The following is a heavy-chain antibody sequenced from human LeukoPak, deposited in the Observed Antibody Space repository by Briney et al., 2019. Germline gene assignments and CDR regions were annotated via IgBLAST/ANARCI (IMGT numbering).Heavy chain of an antibody. D-gene: IGHD1-26*01. Sequence: PGGSLRLSCAGSGFTFSRHAMNWVRQAAGTGLEWVSSINIRRTHTAYPDLLKGRFTISRDNGNNSVFLQMNSLGVDDTAIYFCARGGGSYSYWGQGVRVTVSS. CDR3: ARGGGSYSY. CDR2: INIRRTHT. J-gene: IGHJ4*02. CDR1: GFTFSRHA. V-gene: IGHV3-21*01.